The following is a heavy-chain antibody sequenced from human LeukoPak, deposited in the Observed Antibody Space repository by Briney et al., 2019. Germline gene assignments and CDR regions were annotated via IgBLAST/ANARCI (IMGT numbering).Heavy chain of an antibody. V-gene: IGHV3-64D*06. D-gene: IGHD4/OR15-4a*01. CDR2: ISRNGGST. CDR1: GFTFNSYP. CDR3: VKESGFMVAPNSAFDI. J-gene: IGHJ3*02. Sequence: WRSLRLSCSASGFTFNSYPVHWVRQAPGKGLEYVSGISRNGGSTYYADSVKGRFTISRDNSKNTLYLQMSSLRAEDTAVYYCVKESGFMVAPNSAFDIWGQGTMVTVSS.